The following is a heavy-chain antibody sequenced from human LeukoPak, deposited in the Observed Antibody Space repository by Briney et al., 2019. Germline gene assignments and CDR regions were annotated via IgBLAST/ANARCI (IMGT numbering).Heavy chain of an antibody. Sequence: SETLSLTCTVSGGSISSGTYYWSWLRQPPGKGLEWIGEIKPGGITNYHPSHKSRVTISLDTSKNHLSLKLISATAAETAVYYCVRGFSGVVGDYWGQGTLVTVSS. V-gene: IGHV4-39*02. J-gene: IGHJ4*02. D-gene: IGHD3-10*01. CDR1: GGSISSGTYY. CDR2: IKPGGIT. CDR3: VRGFSGVVGDY.